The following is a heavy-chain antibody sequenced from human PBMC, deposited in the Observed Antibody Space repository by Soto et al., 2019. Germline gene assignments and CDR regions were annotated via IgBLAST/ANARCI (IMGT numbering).Heavy chain of an antibody. D-gene: IGHD1-26*01. V-gene: IGHV4-34*01. CDR1: GGPFSGYY. Sequence: PSETLSLTCAVYGGPFSGYYWSWIRQPPGKGLEWIGEINHSGSTNYNPSLKSRVTISVDTSKNQFSLKLSSVTAADTAVYYCVRVGATVYFDYWGQGTLVTVSS. CDR3: VRVGATVYFDY. CDR2: INHSGST. J-gene: IGHJ4*02.